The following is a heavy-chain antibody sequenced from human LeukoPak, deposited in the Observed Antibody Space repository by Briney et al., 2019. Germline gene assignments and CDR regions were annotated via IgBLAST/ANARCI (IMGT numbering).Heavy chain of an antibody. CDR2: ISAYNGNA. V-gene: IGHV1-18*01. CDR1: GYTFTSYG. J-gene: IGHJ6*02. Sequence: GASVKVSCKASGYTFTSYGISWVRQAPGQGLEWMGWISAYNGNASYAQKLQGRVTMTTDTSTSTAYMELRSLRSDDTAVYYCARVAYDYYYGMDVWGQGTTVTVSS. CDR3: ARVAYDYYYGMDV.